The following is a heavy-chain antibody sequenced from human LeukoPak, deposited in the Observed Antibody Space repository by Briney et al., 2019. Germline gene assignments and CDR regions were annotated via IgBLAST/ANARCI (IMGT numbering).Heavy chain of an antibody. Sequence: SETLSLTCTVSGGSISSSSYYWGWIRQPPGTGLEGVGSIYYSGSTYYNPSLKSRATISVDTSKNQFSLKLSSVTDADTAVYYCARLRTYYDILTGYYKDYWGQGTLVTVSS. V-gene: IGHV4-39*01. CDR1: GGSISSSSYY. D-gene: IGHD3-9*01. CDR3: ARLRTYYDILTGYYKDY. J-gene: IGHJ4*02. CDR2: IYYSGST.